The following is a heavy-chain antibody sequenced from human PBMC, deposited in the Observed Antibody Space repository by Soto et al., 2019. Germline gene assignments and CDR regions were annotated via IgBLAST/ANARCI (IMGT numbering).Heavy chain of an antibody. Sequence: QVQLVQSGAEVKKPGSSVKVSCKASGGTFSSYAISWVRQAPGQGREWMGGIIPIFGTANYAQKFQGRVTITADESTGTAYMELSSLRSEDTAVYYWARHVPAAGYYYGMDVWGQGTTVTVSS. J-gene: IGHJ6*02. D-gene: IGHD2-2*01. CDR1: GGTFSSYA. CDR2: IIPIFGTA. CDR3: ARHVPAAGYYYGMDV. V-gene: IGHV1-69*12.